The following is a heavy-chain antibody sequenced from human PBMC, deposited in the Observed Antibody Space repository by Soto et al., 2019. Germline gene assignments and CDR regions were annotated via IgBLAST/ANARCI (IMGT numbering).Heavy chain of an antibody. J-gene: IGHJ6*02. CDR2: IDPGDSST. D-gene: IGHD1-26*01. CDR1: GYSFTTYW. V-gene: IGHV5-10-1*01. Sequence: GESLKISCQGSGYSFTTYWLTWFAQLPGKGLEWMGKIDPGDSSTNYSPSFRGHITISVDRSINTAHLQFSSLKAADTAVYYCARLEKWYYNYYGLDVWGQGTMVTVSS. CDR3: ARLEKWYYNYYGLDV.